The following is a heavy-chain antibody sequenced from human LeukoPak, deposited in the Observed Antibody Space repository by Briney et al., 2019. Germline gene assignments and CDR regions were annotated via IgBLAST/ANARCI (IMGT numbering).Heavy chain of an antibody. CDR3: ARAGHSGSYRPFDY. Sequence: PSETLSLTCTVSGYSISSGYYWGWIRQPPGKGLEWIGSIYHSGSTYYNPSHKSRVTISVDTSKNQFSLKLSSVTAADTAVYYCARAGHSGSYRPFDYWGQGTLVTVSS. V-gene: IGHV4-38-2*02. CDR1: GYSISSGYY. CDR2: IYHSGST. J-gene: IGHJ4*02. D-gene: IGHD1-26*01.